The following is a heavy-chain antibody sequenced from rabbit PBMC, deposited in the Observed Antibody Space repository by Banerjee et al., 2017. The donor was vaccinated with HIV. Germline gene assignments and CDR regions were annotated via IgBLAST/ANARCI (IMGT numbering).Heavy chain of an antibody. CDR1: GIDLSSYG. CDR2: IYPGFGIR. Sequence: QELVESGGGLVQPGESLKLSCKASGIDLSSYGINWVRQAPGKGPEWIAYIYPGFGIRKYANSVKGRFTISSDNAQNTVFLQLNSLTAADTATYFCARLDAGFAGFLKLWGQGTLVTVS. D-gene: IGHD4-2*01. J-gene: IGHJ3*01. CDR3: ARLDAGFAGFLKL. V-gene: IGHV1S7*01.